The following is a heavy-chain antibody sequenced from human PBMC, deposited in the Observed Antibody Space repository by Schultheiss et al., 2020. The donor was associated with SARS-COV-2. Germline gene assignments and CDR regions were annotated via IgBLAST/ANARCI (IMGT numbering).Heavy chain of an antibody. CDR1: GGSISSYY. CDR2: IYYSGST. V-gene: IGHV4-59*08. Sequence: SETLSLTCTVSGGSISSYYWSWIRQPPGKGLEWIGYIYYSGSTNYNPSLKSRVTISVDTSKNQFSLKLSSVTAADTAVYYCARGFGELFPYYYYGMDVWGQGTTVTVSS. D-gene: IGHD3-10*01. J-gene: IGHJ6*02. CDR3: ARGFGELFPYYYYGMDV.